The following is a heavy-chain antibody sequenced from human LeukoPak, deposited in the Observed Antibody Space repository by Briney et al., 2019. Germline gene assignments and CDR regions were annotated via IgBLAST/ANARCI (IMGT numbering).Heavy chain of an antibody. CDR1: GYTFTSYG. CDR3: ARDQDYCSGGSCYSTRADY. Sequence: GASVKVSCKASGYTFTSYGISWVRQAPGQGLEWMGWISAYNGNTNYAQKLQGRVTMTTDTSTSTAYMELRSLRPDDTAVYYCARDQDYCSGGSCYSTRADYWGQGTLVTVSS. CDR2: ISAYNGNT. D-gene: IGHD2-15*01. J-gene: IGHJ4*02. V-gene: IGHV1-18*04.